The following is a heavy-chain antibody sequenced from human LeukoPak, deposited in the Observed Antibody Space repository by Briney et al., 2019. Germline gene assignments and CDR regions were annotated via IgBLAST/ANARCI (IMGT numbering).Heavy chain of an antibody. CDR1: GFTFSSYW. Sequence: GGSLRLSCAASGFTFSSYWMSWVRQAPGKGLEWVANIKQDGSEKYYVDSVKGRFTISRDNAKNSLYLQMNSLRAEDTAVYYCARDSRDSFFDYGDYDFWDYWGQGTLVTVSS. D-gene: IGHD4-17*01. J-gene: IGHJ4*02. V-gene: IGHV3-7*01. CDR3: ARDSRDSFFDYGDYDFWDY. CDR2: IKQDGSEK.